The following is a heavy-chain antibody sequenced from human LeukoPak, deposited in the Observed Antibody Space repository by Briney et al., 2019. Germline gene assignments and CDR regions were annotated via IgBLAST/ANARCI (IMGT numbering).Heavy chain of an antibody. Sequence: PGGSLRLSCAASGFTFRSYWMHWVRQAPGKGLVWVSRINSDGSGTNYAASVKGRFTISRDNAKNILYLQMNSLRAEDTAVYYCARERVGSGYYGLDVWGQGTTVSVSS. D-gene: IGHD6-25*01. J-gene: IGHJ6*02. CDR1: GFTFRSYW. V-gene: IGHV3-74*01. CDR3: ARERVGSGYYGLDV. CDR2: INSDGSGT.